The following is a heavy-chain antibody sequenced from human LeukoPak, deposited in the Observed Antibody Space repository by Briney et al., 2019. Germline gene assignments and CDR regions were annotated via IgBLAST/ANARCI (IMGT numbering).Heavy chain of an antibody. Sequence: PETLSLTCAVYGGSFSGYYWSWIRQPPGKGLEWIGEINHSGSTNYNPSLKSRVTISVDTSKNQFSLKLSSVTAADTAVYYCARDRPHFWSGFLSYNWFDPWGQGTLVTVSS. CDR2: INHSGST. J-gene: IGHJ5*02. CDR1: GGSFSGYY. CDR3: ARDRPHFWSGFLSYNWFDP. D-gene: IGHD3-3*02. V-gene: IGHV4-34*01.